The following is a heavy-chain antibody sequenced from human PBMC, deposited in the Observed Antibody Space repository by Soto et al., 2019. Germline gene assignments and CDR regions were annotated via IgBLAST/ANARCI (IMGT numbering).Heavy chain of an antibody. D-gene: IGHD2-21*01. CDR2: ISNSGNSI. J-gene: IGHJ6*02. CDR3: AKEGRHDDPVWRGMDV. CDR1: GFPFSDYD. V-gene: IGHV3-11*01. Sequence: VGSLRLSCAASGFPFSDYDMSWIRQAPGKGLERVSYISNSGNSIYYADSVKGRFTISRDNAKNSLYLQMNSLRAEDTAVYYCAKEGRHDDPVWRGMDVWGQGTTVTVSS.